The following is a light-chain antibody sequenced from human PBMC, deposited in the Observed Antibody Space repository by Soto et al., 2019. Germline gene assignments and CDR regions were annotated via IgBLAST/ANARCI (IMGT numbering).Light chain of an antibody. J-gene: IGLJ3*02. V-gene: IGLV2-14*01. CDR3: ISYTSSSTWV. CDR1: SSDVGGYNY. CDR2: EVS. Sequence: QSALTQPASVSCSPGQSITISCTGTSSDVGGYNYVSLYQQHPGKAPKLMIYEVSNRPSGVSDRFSGSRSGNTASLTISGLQAEDESDYYCISYTSSSTWVFGGGTKVTVL.